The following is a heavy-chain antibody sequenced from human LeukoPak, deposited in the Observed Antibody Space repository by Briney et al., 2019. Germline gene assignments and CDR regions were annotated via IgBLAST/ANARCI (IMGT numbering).Heavy chain of an antibody. Sequence: GGSLRLSCAASGFTFSGYSMNWIRQAPGKGLEWVSSISSGSNYIYYADSVKGRFTISRDNAKNSLYLQVNSLRAEDTTVYYCAREAYGSGSHLAYYYYMDVWGKGTTVTVSS. J-gene: IGHJ6*03. CDR1: GFTFSGYS. CDR3: AREAYGSGSHLAYYYYMDV. D-gene: IGHD3-10*01. V-gene: IGHV3-21*01. CDR2: ISSGSNYI.